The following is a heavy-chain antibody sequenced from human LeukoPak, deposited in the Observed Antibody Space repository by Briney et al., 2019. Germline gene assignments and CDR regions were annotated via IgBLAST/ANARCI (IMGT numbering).Heavy chain of an antibody. CDR2: ISSSSSYI. CDR1: GFTFSSYS. J-gene: IGHJ6*02. Sequence: GGSLRLSCAASGFTFSSYSMNWVRQAPGKGLEWVSSISSSSSYIYYADSVKGRFTISRDNAKNSLYLQMNSLRAEDTAVYYCARGRFELYGSGSYNHYYYGMDVWGQGTTVTVPS. CDR3: ARGRFELYGSGSYNHYYYGMDV. D-gene: IGHD3-10*01. V-gene: IGHV3-21*01.